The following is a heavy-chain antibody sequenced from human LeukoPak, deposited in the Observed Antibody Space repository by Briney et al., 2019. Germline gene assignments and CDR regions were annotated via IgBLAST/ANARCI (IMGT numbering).Heavy chain of an antibody. D-gene: IGHD3-16*01. J-gene: IGHJ4*02. Sequence: GRSLRLSCAASGFTFDDYAMHWVRQAPGKGLEWVSGISWNSGSIGYADSVKGRFTISRDNANNSVYLQMNSLTAEDTAVYYCARVGGEYVVSDYWAQGTLVAVSS. CDR1: GFTFDDYA. CDR2: ISWNSGSI. V-gene: IGHV3-9*01. CDR3: ARVGGEYVVSDY.